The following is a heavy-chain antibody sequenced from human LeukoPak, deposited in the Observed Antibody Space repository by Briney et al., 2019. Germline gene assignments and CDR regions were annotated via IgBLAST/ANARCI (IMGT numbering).Heavy chain of an antibody. J-gene: IGHJ6*03. CDR2: IKQDGSEK. CDR3: ARREYYYYISGYYSGGHYYYYMDV. CDR1: GFTFSTYW. V-gene: IGHV3-7*01. D-gene: IGHD3-22*01. Sequence: GGSLRLSCAASGFTFSTYWMTWVRQVPGKGLEWVANIKQDGSEKYYVDSVKGRFTISRDNAKNSLYLQMDSLRVEDTAVYYCARREYYYYISGYYSGGHYYYYMDVWGKGTTVTVSS.